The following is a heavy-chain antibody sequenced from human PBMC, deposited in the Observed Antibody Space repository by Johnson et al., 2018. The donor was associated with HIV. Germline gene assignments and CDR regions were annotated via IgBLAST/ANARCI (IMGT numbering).Heavy chain of an antibody. CDR1: GFTFSSYD. CDR3: ARGGANSLKLFDI. J-gene: IGHJ3*02. CDR2: IGTAGDT. D-gene: IGHD4/OR15-4a*01. V-gene: IGHV3-13*01. Sequence: EVQLVESGGGLVQPGGSLRLSCAASGFTFSSYDMHWVRQATGKGLEWVSAIGTAGDTYYPGSVKGRFTISRDNSKNTLYLQMNSLRAEDTAVYYCARGGANSLKLFDIWGQGTMVTVSS.